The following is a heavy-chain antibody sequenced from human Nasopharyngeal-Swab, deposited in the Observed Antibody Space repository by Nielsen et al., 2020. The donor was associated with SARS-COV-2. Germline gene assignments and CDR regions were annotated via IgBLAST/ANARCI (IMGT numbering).Heavy chain of an antibody. V-gene: IGHV5-51*01. CDR2: IYPDDSDT. Sequence: GGSLRLSCKGSGYSFTTFWITWVRQMPGKGLEWMGIIYPDDSDTRYSPSFQGQVTFSVDTSTSTAYLQWSSLKASDTAMYYCARLRGSAFYYYYLDVWGKGTTVTVSS. CDR1: GYSFTTFW. D-gene: IGHD2-15*01. J-gene: IGHJ6*03. CDR3: ARLRGSAFYYYYLDV.